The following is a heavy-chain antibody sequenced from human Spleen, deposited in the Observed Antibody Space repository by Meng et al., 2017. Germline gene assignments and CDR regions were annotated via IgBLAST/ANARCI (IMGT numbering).Heavy chain of an antibody. J-gene: IGHJ5*02. Sequence: QPQLQEWGPGLVKHSEALSLTCSVSGGSISTSGYYWGWIRQPPGKGLEWIGSIGHSGITYYTPSLKSRVTVSIDTSKSQFSLKLTSVTAADTAVYYCVRSSGWVRTGFDPWGQGTLVTVSS. CDR3: VRSSGWVRTGFDP. CDR2: IGHSGIT. CDR1: GGSISTSGYY. V-gene: IGHV4-39*01. D-gene: IGHD6-19*01.